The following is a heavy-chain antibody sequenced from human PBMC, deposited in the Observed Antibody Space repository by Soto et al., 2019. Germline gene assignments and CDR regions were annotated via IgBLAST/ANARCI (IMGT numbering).Heavy chain of an antibody. CDR1: GFTFNNYA. D-gene: IGHD3-10*01. CDR2: ISGGGDTT. J-gene: IGHJ4*02. CDR3: AKGRGGSGSLTPRVDF. Sequence: PGGSLRLSCAASGFTFNNYAMTWVRQAPGKGLEWVSAISGGGDTTSYADSVKGRFTASRDGSKNTLYLQMSSLRAEDTALYYCAKGRGGSGSLTPRVDFWGQGTLVTVSS. V-gene: IGHV3-23*01.